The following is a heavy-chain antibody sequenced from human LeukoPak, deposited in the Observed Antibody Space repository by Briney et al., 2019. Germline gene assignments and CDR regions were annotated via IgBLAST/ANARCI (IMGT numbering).Heavy chain of an antibody. CDR3: AKDDCSTTSCGTFDI. CDR2: ISGDGGST. Sequence: GGSLRLSCAASGFTFDDYAMHWVRQARGKCLEWVSLISGDGGSTYYADSVKGRFTISRDNSKNSLYLQMNSRRTEDTALYYCAKDDCSTTSCGTFDIWGQGTMVTVSS. CDR1: GFTFDDYA. V-gene: IGHV3-43*02. D-gene: IGHD2-2*01. J-gene: IGHJ3*02.